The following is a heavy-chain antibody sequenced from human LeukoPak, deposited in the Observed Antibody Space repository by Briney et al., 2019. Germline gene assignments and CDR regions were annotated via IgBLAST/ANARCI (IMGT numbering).Heavy chain of an antibody. CDR3: ARMRSWYKGYYYYMDV. CDR1: GYTFTSYA. D-gene: IGHD6-13*01. CDR2: INTNTGNP. J-gene: IGHJ6*03. Sequence: ASVKVSCKASGYTFTSYAMNWVRQAPGQGLEWMGWINTNTGNPTYAQGFTGRFVFSLDTSVSTAYLQISSLKAEDTAVYYCARMRSWYKGYYYYMDVWGKGTTVTVSS. V-gene: IGHV7-4-1*02.